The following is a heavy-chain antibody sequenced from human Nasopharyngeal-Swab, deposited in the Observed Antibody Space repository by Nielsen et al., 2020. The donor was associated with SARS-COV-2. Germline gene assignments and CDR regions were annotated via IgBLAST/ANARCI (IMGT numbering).Heavy chain of an antibody. D-gene: IGHD4-17*01. CDR3: ARFYGDDYYGMDV. V-gene: IGHV3-53*01. CDR1: GLSVSSNY. Sequence: GESLKISCAASGLSVSSNYMSWVRQAPGKGLEWVSVIYRGGSTYYADSVKGRFTISRDNSKNTLYFQMNSLRAEDTAVYYCARFYGDDYYGMDVWGQGTTVTVSS. J-gene: IGHJ6*02. CDR2: IYRGGST.